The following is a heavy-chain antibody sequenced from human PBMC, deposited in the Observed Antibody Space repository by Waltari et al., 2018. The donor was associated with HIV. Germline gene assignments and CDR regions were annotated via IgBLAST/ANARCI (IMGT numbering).Heavy chain of an antibody. CDR1: GFTFSNYW. CDR3: ARRVGTGYCDE. Sequence: EVQLVESGGDLVQPGGSLRLPCAASGFTFSNYWMTWARQAQGKGLDGVAGIKKDGGEIFDVWSVKGRFTKSRDNARNSLYLQMKSLRAEDTAVYYWARRVGTGYCDEWGQGILVTVSS. V-gene: IGHV3-7*01. CDR2: IKKDGGEI. J-gene: IGHJ4*02. D-gene: IGHD1-26*01.